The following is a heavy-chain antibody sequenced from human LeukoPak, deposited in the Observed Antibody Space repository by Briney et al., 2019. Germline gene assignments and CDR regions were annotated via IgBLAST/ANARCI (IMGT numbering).Heavy chain of an antibody. V-gene: IGHV3-20*04. CDR1: GFTFSSYW. J-gene: IGHJ4*02. CDR3: ARDHGYGDSNFDY. CDR2: INWNGGST. D-gene: IGHD4-17*01. Sequence: GGSLRLSCAASGFTFSSYWMSWVRQAPGKGLEWVSGINWNGGSTGYADSVKGRFTISRDNAKNSLYLQMNSLRAEDTALYYCARDHGYGDSNFDYWGQGTLVTVSS.